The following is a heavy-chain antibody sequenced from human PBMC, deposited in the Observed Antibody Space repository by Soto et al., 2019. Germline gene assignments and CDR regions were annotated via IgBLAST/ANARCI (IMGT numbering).Heavy chain of an antibody. CDR3: AIAMAGNWHPFHY. V-gene: IGHV3-33*01. J-gene: IGHJ4*01. CDR1: GFFLRDFG. CDR2: IWYDGSNT. D-gene: IGHD6-19*01. Sequence: PGGSLRLSCVASGFFLRDFGMHWVRQAPGKGLEWVSVIWYDGSNTYQGESVKGRFTMSRDISKNTLYLQMDSLRPEDTAVYYCAIAMAGNWHPFHYWGHGTLVTVSS.